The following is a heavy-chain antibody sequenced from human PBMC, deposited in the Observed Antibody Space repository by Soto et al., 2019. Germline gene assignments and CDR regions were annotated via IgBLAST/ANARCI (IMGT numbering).Heavy chain of an antibody. CDR2: ISGSSDAA. J-gene: IGHJ6*02. D-gene: IGHD1-26*01. CDR1: GFPFSTSA. V-gene: IGHV3-23*01. CDR3: GKYSGSYPVYNGMNL. Sequence: EVQLLESGGGLVQPGGSLRLSGAASGFPFSTSAMNWVRQAPGKGLDWVPFISGSSDAAYYAESGKGRFNSSRDNSKNNLYLQMNSLRAEDTAVYYCGKYSGSYPVYNGMNLWGQGTTVTVSS.